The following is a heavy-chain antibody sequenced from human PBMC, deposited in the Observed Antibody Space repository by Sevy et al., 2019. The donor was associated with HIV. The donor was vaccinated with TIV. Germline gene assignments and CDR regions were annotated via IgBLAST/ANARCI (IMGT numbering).Heavy chain of an antibody. D-gene: IGHD1-26*01. CDR2: ISGSGGST. V-gene: IGHV3-23*01. CDR3: AKRGSGSYDFDY. CDR1: GFTFSSYS. J-gene: IGHJ4*02. Sequence: GGSLRLSCAASGFTFSSYSMSWVRQAPGKGLEWVSAISGSGGSTYYADSVKGRFTISRDNSKNTLYLQMNSLRAEDTAVYYCAKRGSGSYDFDYWGQGTLVTVSS.